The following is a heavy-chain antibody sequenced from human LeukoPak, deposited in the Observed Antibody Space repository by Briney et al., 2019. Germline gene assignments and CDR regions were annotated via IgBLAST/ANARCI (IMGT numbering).Heavy chain of an antibody. V-gene: IGHV3-9*03. Sequence: SGGSLRLSCAASGFTLDDFAMHWVRQAPGKGLEWVSGISWNGGTIDYADSVKGRFTISRDNAKNSLYLQMNSLRAEDMALYYCAKGYGYSGVSCYFDHWGQGTLVTVSS. CDR2: ISWNGGTI. D-gene: IGHD5-12*01. CDR1: GFTLDDFA. CDR3: AKGYGYSGVSCYFDH. J-gene: IGHJ4*02.